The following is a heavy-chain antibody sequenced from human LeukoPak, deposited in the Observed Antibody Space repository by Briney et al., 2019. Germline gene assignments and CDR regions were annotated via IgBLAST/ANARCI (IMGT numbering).Heavy chain of an antibody. Sequence: ASVKVSCKTSGYTFTHLHWVRQAPGQGLEWMGWINPNSGGTNYAQDFQGRVTMTRDTSIRTAYMELSRLTSDDTAVYYCASNTESGYWGQGTLVTVSS. D-gene: IGHD2-2*02. V-gene: IGHV1-2*02. CDR1: GYTFTH. CDR3: ASNTESGY. CDR2: INPNSGGT. J-gene: IGHJ4*02.